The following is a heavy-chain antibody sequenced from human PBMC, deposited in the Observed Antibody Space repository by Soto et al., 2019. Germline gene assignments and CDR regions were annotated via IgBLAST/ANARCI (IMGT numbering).Heavy chain of an antibody. CDR2: INHSGST. J-gene: IGHJ4*02. D-gene: IGHD2-2*01. CDR3: ARVGGVVVPAAMPVFDY. Sequence: QVQLQQWGAGLLKPSETLSLTCAVYCGSFSGYYWSWIRQPPGKGLEWIGEINHSGSTNYNPSLKSRVTISVDTSKNQFSLKLSSVTAADTAVYYCARVGGVVVPAAMPVFDYWGQGTLVTVSS. V-gene: IGHV4-34*01. CDR1: CGSFSGYY.